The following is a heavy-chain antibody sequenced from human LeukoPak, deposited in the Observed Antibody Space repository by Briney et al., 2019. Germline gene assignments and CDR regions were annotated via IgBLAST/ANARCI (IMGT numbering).Heavy chain of an antibody. V-gene: IGHV3-30-3*01. CDR2: ISYDGSNK. Sequence: PGRSLRLSCAASGFTFSSYAMHWVRQAPGKGLEWVAVISYDGSNKYYADSVKGRFTISRDNSKNTLYLQMNGLRAEDTAVYYCARDLWYPSVYYYGMDVWGQGTTVTVSS. CDR1: GFTFSSYA. CDR3: ARDLWYPSVYYYGMDV. D-gene: IGHD6-13*01. J-gene: IGHJ6*02.